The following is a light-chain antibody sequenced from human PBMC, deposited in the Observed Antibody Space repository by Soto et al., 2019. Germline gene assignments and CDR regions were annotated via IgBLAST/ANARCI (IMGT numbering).Light chain of an antibody. CDR3: QQYDGSRT. Sequence: PGERATLSCRASQRVTSNYLAWFQQKPGQAPRLLIYGASTRATGIPDRFSGSGSGTDFTLTISRLEPEDFAVYYCQQYDGSRTFGQGTKLEIK. CDR1: QRVTSNY. J-gene: IGKJ2*01. CDR2: GAS. V-gene: IGKV3-20*01.